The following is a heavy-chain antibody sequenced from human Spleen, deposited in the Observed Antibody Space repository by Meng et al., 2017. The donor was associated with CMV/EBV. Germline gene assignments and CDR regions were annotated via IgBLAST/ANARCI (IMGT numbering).Heavy chain of an antibody. CDR2: IFHTGTT. CDR1: GGSISGSNNY. J-gene: IGHJ6*02. Sequence: SETLSLTCSVSGGSISGSNNYWGWVRQAPGKGLEWIASIFHTGTTYYNPSLKSRITISVDTSKSQVSLKPRSVTAADTAVYYCARDQFAATYFYYGVDVWGQGTTVTVSS. CDR3: ARDQFAATYFYYGVDV. V-gene: IGHV4-39*07. D-gene: IGHD6-13*01.